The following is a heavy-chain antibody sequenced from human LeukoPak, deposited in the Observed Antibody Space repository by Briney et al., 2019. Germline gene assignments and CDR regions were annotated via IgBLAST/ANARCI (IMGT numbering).Heavy chain of an antibody. V-gene: IGHV1-8*01. CDR1: GYTFTSYD. Sequence: ASVKVSCKASGYTFTSYDINWVRQATGQGLEWMGLMNPNSGNTGYAQKFQGRVTMTRNTSISTAYMELSSLRSEDTAVYYCARYRLYSGSYYYWFDPWGQGTLVTVSS. CDR2: MNPNSGNT. D-gene: IGHD1-26*01. J-gene: IGHJ5*02. CDR3: ARYRLYSGSYYYWFDP.